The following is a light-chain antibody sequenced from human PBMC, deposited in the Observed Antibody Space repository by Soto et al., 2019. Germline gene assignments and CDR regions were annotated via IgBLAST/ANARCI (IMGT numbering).Light chain of an antibody. CDR3: QQYNNWWT. Sequence: IQMTQSPSTLSASVGDRVTLTFRASQSINAWLAWYQQKPGKAPKLLIYDASSLQSGVPSRFSGSGSGTEFTLTISGLQPDDFAVYYCQQYNNWWTFGQGTKVDI. CDR2: DAS. CDR1: QSINAW. J-gene: IGKJ1*01. V-gene: IGKV1-5*01.